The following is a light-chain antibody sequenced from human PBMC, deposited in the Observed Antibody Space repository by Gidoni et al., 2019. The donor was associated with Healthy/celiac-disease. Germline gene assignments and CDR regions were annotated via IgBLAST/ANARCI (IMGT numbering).Light chain of an antibody. CDR1: QSISSY. Sequence: DIQMTQSPSYLSASVGDIVTITCRASQSISSYLNWYQQKPGKAPKLLIYAAFSLQSGVPSRFSGSGSGTDFTLTISSLQPEDFATYYCQQSYSTRPITFGPGTKVDIK. CDR2: AAF. CDR3: QQSYSTRPIT. V-gene: IGKV1-39*01. J-gene: IGKJ3*01.